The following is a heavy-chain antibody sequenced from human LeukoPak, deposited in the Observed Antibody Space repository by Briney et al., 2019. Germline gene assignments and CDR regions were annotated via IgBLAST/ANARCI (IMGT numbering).Heavy chain of an antibody. D-gene: IGHD3-22*01. J-gene: IGHJ4*02. Sequence: GSLRLSCAASGFTFSGSAMHWVRQASGKGLEWVGRIRSKANSYATAYAASVKGRFTISRDDSKNTAYLQMNSLKTEDTAVYYCTSSDYYDSSGYSSFDYWGREPWSPSPQ. CDR2: IRSKANSYAT. V-gene: IGHV3-73*01. CDR3: TSSDYYDSSGYSSFDY. CDR1: GFTFSGSA.